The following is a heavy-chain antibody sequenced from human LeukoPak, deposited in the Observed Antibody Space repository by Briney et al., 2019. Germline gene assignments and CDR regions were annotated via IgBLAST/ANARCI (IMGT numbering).Heavy chain of an antibody. Sequence: PGGSLRLSCAASGFTFSSYAMHWVRQAPGKGLEWVAVISYDGSNKYYADSVKGRFTISRDNSKNTLYLQMNSLRAEDTAVYYCARPRDTMVRGEKKYYFDYWGQGTLVTVSS. D-gene: IGHD3-10*01. CDR1: GFTFSSYA. V-gene: IGHV3-30*04. CDR3: ARPRDTMVRGEKKYYFDY. CDR2: ISYDGSNK. J-gene: IGHJ4*02.